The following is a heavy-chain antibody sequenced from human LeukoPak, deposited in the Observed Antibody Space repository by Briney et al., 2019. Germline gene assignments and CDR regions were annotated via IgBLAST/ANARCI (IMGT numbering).Heavy chain of an antibody. J-gene: IGHJ4*02. Sequence: GESLKISCQGSGYSFTSSWIGWVGQMPGKGLQWMGIIYHGDSDTRYSPSFQGQVTISADKSISTAYLQWSSLKASDTAMYYCARFSVGGTYYPNYWGQGTLVSVSS. D-gene: IGHD1-26*01. CDR3: ARFSVGGTYYPNY. CDR2: IYHGDSDT. CDR1: GYSFTSSW. V-gene: IGHV5-51*01.